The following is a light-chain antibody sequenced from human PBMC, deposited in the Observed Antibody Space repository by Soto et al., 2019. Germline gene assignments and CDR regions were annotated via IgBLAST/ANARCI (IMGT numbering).Light chain of an antibody. CDR2: DAS. CDR3: QQYGTSPWT. V-gene: IGKV3-11*01. J-gene: IGKJ1*01. CDR1: QSVSSY. Sequence: EIVLTQSPANLSLSPGERATLSCRASQSVSSYLAWYQQKPGQAPRLLIYDASNRATGIPARFSGSGSGTDFTLTISRLEPEDFAVYYCQQYGTSPWTFGQGTKVDIK.